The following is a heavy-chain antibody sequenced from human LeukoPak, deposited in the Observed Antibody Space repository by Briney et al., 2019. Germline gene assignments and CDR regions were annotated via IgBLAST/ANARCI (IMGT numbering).Heavy chain of an antibody. J-gene: IGHJ4*02. CDR2: ISHDGSNE. V-gene: IGHV3-30*18. CDR1: GFTFSDYY. D-gene: IGHD3-10*01. CDR3: AKEGYYGSGSFPDS. Sequence: PGGSLRLSCAASGFTFSDYYMSWIRRAPGKGLEWMTVISHDGSNEYYVDSVKGRFTISRDNSKSTLYLQMNSLRVEDTAVYYCAKEGYYGSGSFPDSWGQGTLVTVSS.